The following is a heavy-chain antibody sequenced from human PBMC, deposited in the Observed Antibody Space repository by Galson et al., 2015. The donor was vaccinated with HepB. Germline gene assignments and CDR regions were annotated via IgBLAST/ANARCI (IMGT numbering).Heavy chain of an antibody. J-gene: IGHJ5*02. CDR1: GGSISSDENY. CDR3: ARNWNYDWFDP. D-gene: IGHD1-7*01. Sequence: TLSLTCAVSGGSISSDENYWSWIRQPPGKGLEWIGYSYYRGTTYYSPSLESRLTISVDTSKNQFSLELKSVTAADTAVYYCARNWNYDWFDPWGQGTLVVVSS. V-gene: IGHV4-30-4*01. CDR2: SYYRGTT.